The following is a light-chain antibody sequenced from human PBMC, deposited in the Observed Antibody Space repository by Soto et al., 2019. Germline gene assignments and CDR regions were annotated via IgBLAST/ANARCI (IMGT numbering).Light chain of an antibody. CDR1: QSVSSN. CDR3: QQYNNWPPYS. CDR2: GAS. V-gene: IGKV3D-15*01. Sequence: IVMTQSPATLSVSPGERATLSCRASQSVSSNLAWYQQKPGQAPRLLIYGASTRATGIPDRFSGSGSGTDFTLTISRLEPEDFAMYYCQQYNNWPPYSFGQGTKVDIK. J-gene: IGKJ2*03.